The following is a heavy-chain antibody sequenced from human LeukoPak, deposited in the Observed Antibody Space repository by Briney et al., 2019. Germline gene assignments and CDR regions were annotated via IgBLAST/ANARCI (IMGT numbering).Heavy chain of an antibody. CDR3: AITTTMVRGVGYGMDV. CDR2: IYYSGST. D-gene: IGHD3-10*01. V-gene: IGHV4-31*03. CDR1: GGSISSGGYY. J-gene: IGHJ6*02. Sequence: SETLSLTCTVSGGSISSGGYYWSWIRQHPGKGLEWIGYIYYSGSTYYNPSLKSRVTISVDTSKNQFSLKLSSVTAADTAVYYCAITTTMVRGVGYGMDVWGQGTTVTVSS.